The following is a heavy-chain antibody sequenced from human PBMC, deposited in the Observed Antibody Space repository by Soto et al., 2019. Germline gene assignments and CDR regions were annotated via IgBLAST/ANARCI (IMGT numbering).Heavy chain of an antibody. Sequence: EVQLVESGGGVVQPGGSLRLSCTASGFTFNTHWMHWVRQAPGKGLVWVSRLYFDGITTNYADSVKGRLTVSRDNAKNTVYLHVNTLRDEDTAVYYCARRGAMGVDYWGQGTLVTVSS. V-gene: IGHV3-74*01. J-gene: IGHJ4*02. CDR3: ARRGAMGVDY. CDR2: LYFDGITT. D-gene: IGHD1-26*01. CDR1: GFTFNTHW.